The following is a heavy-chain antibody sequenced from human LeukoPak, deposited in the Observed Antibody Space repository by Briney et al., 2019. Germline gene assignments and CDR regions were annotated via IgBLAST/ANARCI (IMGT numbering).Heavy chain of an antibody. V-gene: IGHV3-48*03. Sequence: PGGSLRLSCAASGFSFSTYEMNWVRQGPGKGLEWVSDISSRGSSIHYADSVKGRFTISRDNSKNTLYLQMNSLRAEDTAVYYCAKGDPDIVVVVAATTLWGQGTLVTVSS. CDR1: GFSFSTYE. J-gene: IGHJ4*02. CDR3: AKGDPDIVVVVAATTL. D-gene: IGHD2-15*01. CDR2: ISSRGSSI.